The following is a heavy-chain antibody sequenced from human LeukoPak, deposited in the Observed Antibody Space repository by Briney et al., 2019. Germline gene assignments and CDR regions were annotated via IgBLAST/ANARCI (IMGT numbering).Heavy chain of an antibody. J-gene: IGHJ4*02. Sequence: GGSLGLSCAASGFTFSSFAMTWVRQAPGKGLEWASGFDGNGPNTYYADSVKGRWTISRDNSRNTLYLEMNSLRPEDTAIYYCAKPRTTGLGWAQFDYWGQGSLVTVSS. CDR2: FDGNGPNT. D-gene: IGHD1-1*01. V-gene: IGHV3-23*01. CDR3: AKPRTTGLGWAQFDY. CDR1: GFTFSSFA.